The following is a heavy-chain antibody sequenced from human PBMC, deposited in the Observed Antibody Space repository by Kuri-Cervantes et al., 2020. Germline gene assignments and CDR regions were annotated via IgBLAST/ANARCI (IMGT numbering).Heavy chain of an antibody. CDR2: LKPNSGGT. D-gene: IGHD2-21*02. V-gene: IGHV1-2*02. Sequence: ASVKVSCKASGYTFTGYYMHWVRQAPGQGLEWMGWLKPNSGGTNYAQKFQGRVTMTRDTSISTAYMELSRLRSDDTAVYYCARGGGDWGDYGDYWGQGTLVTVSS. CDR1: GYTFTGYY. CDR3: ARGGGDWGDYGDY. J-gene: IGHJ4*02.